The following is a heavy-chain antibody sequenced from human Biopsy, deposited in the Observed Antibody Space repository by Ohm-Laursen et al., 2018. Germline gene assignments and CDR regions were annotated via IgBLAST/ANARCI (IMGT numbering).Heavy chain of an antibody. Sequence: SDTLSLTCTLSGDSITRSYWSWIRQSPGKGLEWIGYVYYTGSTGYNPSLQSRVTISVDTSKNHFSLRLRSVTPADTAIYYCARDRGYYSDRTVPGYFDLWGRGTLVTVSS. J-gene: IGHJ2*01. CDR1: GDSITRSY. CDR3: ARDRGYYSDRTVPGYFDL. D-gene: IGHD3-22*01. V-gene: IGHV4-59*01. CDR2: VYYTGST.